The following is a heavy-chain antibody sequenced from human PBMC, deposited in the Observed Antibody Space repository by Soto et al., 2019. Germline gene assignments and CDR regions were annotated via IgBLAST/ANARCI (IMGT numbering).Heavy chain of an antibody. V-gene: IGHV3-23*01. CDR3: ARRGSGSYYDY. J-gene: IGHJ4*02. Sequence: VQLLESGGGLVQPGGSLRLSCAASGFTFSSYAMRWVRQAPGKGLEWVSAISGSGGSTYYADSMKGRFTICRDNSKNTLYPQMNSLRAEDTAVYYCARRGSGSYYDYWGQGTLVTVSS. D-gene: IGHD1-26*01. CDR1: GFTFSSYA. CDR2: ISGSGGST.